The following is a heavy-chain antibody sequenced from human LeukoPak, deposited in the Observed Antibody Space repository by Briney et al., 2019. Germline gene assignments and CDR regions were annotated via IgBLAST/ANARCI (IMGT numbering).Heavy chain of an antibody. CDR2: ISPDGSTT. Sequence: GGSLSLSCAASGFTFSNYWMHWVRQGPGKGLVWVSRISPDGSTTTYADSVKGRFIISRGSAQNTVYLQMSSLRLEDTAVYYCAREYSSSSGRAFDYWGQGTLVTASS. J-gene: IGHJ4*02. CDR3: AREYSSSSGRAFDY. CDR1: GFTFSNYW. V-gene: IGHV3-74*01. D-gene: IGHD6-6*01.